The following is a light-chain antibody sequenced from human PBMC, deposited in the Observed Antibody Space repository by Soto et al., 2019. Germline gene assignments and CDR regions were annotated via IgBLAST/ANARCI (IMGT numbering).Light chain of an antibody. Sequence: EFVLSQSPATLSLSPGERATLSCRASQSVSRYLAWYQQKPAQAPRLLIYDASNRATGIPARFSGSGSGTDFTLTISSLEPEDFAVYYCQQRSNWPLTFGGGTKVEIK. J-gene: IGKJ4*01. CDR2: DAS. CDR1: QSVSRY. CDR3: QQRSNWPLT. V-gene: IGKV3-11*01.